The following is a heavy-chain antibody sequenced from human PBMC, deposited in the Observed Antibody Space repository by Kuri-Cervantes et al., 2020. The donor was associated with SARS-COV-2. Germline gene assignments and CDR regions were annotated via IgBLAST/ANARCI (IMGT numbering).Heavy chain of an antibody. V-gene: IGHV3-20*01. CDR3: ARDFTIFGVVTTYFDY. D-gene: IGHD3-3*01. J-gene: IGHJ4*02. CDR1: GFTFDDYG. CDR2: INWNGGST. Sequence: GESLKISCAASGFTFDDYGMSWVRQAPGKGLEWVSGINWNGGSTGYADSVKGRFTISRDNAKNSLYLQMNSLRAEDTALYHCARDFTIFGVVTTYFDYWGQGTLVTVSS.